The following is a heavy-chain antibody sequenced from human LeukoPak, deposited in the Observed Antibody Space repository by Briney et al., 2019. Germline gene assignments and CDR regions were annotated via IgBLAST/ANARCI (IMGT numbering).Heavy chain of an antibody. Sequence: ASVKVSCTASGGTFSSYAISWVRQAPGQGLEWMGIINPSGGSTSYAQKFQGRVTMTRDTSTSTVYMELSSLRSEDTAVYYCARVYCSGGSCVSGAHYYYGMDVWGQGTTVTVSS. V-gene: IGHV1-46*01. D-gene: IGHD2-15*01. J-gene: IGHJ6*02. CDR1: GGTFSSYA. CDR2: INPSGGST. CDR3: ARVYCSGGSCVSGAHYYYGMDV.